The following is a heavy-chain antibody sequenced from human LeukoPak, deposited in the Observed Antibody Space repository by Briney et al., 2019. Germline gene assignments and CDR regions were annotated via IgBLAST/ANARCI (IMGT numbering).Heavy chain of an antibody. D-gene: IGHD6-13*01. J-gene: IGHJ5*02. Sequence: PGGSLRLSCATSGFTFSSYAMSWVRQAPGMGLEWVSTISGSGGSTYYADSVKGRFTISRDNSKNTLYLQMNSLRAEDTAVYYCAKSGHSSSWSLNWFDPWGQGTLVTVSS. CDR3: AKSGHSSSWSLNWFDP. CDR1: GFTFSSYA. CDR2: ISGSGGST. V-gene: IGHV3-23*01.